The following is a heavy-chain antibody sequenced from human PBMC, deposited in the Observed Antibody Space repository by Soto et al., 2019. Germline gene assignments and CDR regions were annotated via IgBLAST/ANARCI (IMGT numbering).Heavy chain of an antibody. D-gene: IGHD3-16*01. V-gene: IGHV4-61*08. CDR1: GGSVSSGDYY. J-gene: IGHJ5*02. CDR2: IYYGGST. Sequence: QVQLQESGPGLVKPSETLSLTCTVSGGSVSSGDYYWSWIRQPPGKGLEWIGYIYYGGSTNHNPSLKFWVSIEVDTSKNPFSLKLNSVTAADTAVYYCARLPLDTYMINWVEPWGQGAQVTVDS. CDR3: ARLPLDTYMINWVEP.